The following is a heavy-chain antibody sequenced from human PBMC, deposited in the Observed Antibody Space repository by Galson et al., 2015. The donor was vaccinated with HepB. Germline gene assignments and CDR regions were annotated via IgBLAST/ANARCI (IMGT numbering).Heavy chain of an antibody. V-gene: IGHV1-18*01. CDR1: GYXFRXXX. CDR3: ARDHLPLSTYTFYFDH. CDR2: INPYNGKT. Sequence: QSGAEMKKPGESLKISCKGSGYXFRXXXIXXXRQAPGQGLEWMGWINPYNGKTSSAKDFQDRVIMTTDPSTSTAYMELRSLESEDTAVYYCARDHLPLSTYTFYFDHWGQGTLVAVSS. D-gene: IGHD2/OR15-2a*01. J-gene: IGHJ4*02.